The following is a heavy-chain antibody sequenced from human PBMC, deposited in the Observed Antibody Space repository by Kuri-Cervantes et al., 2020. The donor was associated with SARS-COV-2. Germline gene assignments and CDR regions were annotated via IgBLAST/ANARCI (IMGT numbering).Heavy chain of an antibody. CDR2: ISGSSSTK. J-gene: IGHJ5*02. V-gene: IGHV3-48*02. CDR3: AREGTGMVGLDL. CDR1: GFTFSRYA. Sequence: GGSLRLSCAASGFTFSRYAINWVRQAPGKGLEWISYISGSSSTKYYPDSVKGRFTISRDNAKNSLYLQMSSLSDEDTAVYYCAREGTGMVGLDLWGQGTQVTVSS. D-gene: IGHD5-18*01.